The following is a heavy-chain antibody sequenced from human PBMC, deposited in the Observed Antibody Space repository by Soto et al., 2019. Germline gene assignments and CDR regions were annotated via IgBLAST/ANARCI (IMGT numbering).Heavy chain of an antibody. J-gene: IGHJ6*02. D-gene: IGHD6-19*01. CDR3: ARAVAGPTAVYYYGMDV. CDR2: TYYSGST. Sequence: SETLSVTCTVSGGYISSSSYYWDWIRQPPGKGLEWIASTYYSGSTNYNASLKSRVTISVDTSKNQFSLKLSSVIAADTAVYYCARAVAGPTAVYYYGMDVWGQGTTVTVSS. V-gene: IGHV4-61*05. CDR1: GGYISSSSYY.